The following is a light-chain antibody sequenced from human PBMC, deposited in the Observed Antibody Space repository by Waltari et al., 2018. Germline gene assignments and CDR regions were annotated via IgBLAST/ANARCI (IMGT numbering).Light chain of an antibody. Sequence: DIQLTQSPSFLSASVADRVPIPCRASQGISRYLAWYQQKPGKAPKLLIYAASTLQSGVPSRFSGSGSGTEFTLTISSLQPEDFATYYCQQLNSYPRTFGQGTKVEIK. CDR2: AAS. CDR3: QQLNSYPRT. CDR1: QGISRY. J-gene: IGKJ1*01. V-gene: IGKV1-9*01.